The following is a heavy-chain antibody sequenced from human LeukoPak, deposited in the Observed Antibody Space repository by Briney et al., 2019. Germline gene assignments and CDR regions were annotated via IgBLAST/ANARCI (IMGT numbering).Heavy chain of an antibody. Sequence: GGSLRLPCAAPGFTFSDYSMNWVRQAQGTGVEGVSSISSYSTYIYYADSVKGRFTISRDNAKKSLYLQMNGLGAEDTAVYFCARGDYGDYHFDYWGQGTLVTVSS. V-gene: IGHV3-21*01. CDR3: ARGDYGDYHFDY. J-gene: IGHJ4*02. D-gene: IGHD4-17*01. CDR2: ISSYSTYI. CDR1: GFTFSDYS.